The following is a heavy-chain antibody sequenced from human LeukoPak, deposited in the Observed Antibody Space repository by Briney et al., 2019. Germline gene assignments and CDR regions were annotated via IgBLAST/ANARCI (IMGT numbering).Heavy chain of an antibody. CDR1: GFTFSSYG. CDR2: ISYDGSNK. V-gene: IGHV3-30*18. Sequence: GGSLRLSCAASGFTFSSYGMHWVRQAPGKGLKWVAVISYDGSNKYYADSVKGRFTISRDNSKNTLYLQMNSLRAEDTAVYYCAKRGYWGQGTLVTVSS. J-gene: IGHJ4*02. CDR3: AKRGY.